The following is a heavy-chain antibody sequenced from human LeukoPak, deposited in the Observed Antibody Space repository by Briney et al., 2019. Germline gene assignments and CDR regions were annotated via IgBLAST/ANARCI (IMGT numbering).Heavy chain of an antibody. CDR1: GFTFSSYS. J-gene: IGHJ3*02. CDR2: IKQDGSEK. Sequence: GGSLRLSCAASGFTFSSYSMNWVRQAPGKGLEWVANIKQDGSEKYYVDSVKGRFTISRDNAKNSLYLQMNSLRAEDTAVYYCARRILLWGAGYAFDIWGQGTMVTVSS. V-gene: IGHV3-7*01. D-gene: IGHD5-18*01. CDR3: ARRILLWGAGYAFDI.